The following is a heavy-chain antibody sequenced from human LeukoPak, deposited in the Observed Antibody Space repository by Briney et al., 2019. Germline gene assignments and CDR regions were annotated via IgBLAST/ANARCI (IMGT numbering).Heavy chain of an antibody. CDR1: GFTFSSYG. J-gene: IGHJ4*02. V-gene: IGHV3-33*01. D-gene: IGHD3-22*01. Sequence: PGGSLRLSYAASGFTFSSYGMHWVRQAPGKGLEWVAVIWYDGSNKYYADSVKGRFTISRDNSKNTLYLQMNSLRAEDTAVYYCAREPHYYDSSGYYLYWGQGTLVTVSS. CDR3: AREPHYYDSSGYYLY. CDR2: IWYDGSNK.